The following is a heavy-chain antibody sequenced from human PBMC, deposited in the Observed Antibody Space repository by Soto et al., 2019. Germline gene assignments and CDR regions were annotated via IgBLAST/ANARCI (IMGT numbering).Heavy chain of an antibody. V-gene: IGHV4-39*07. CDR2: IYHSGST. J-gene: IGHJ5*02. D-gene: IGHD1-7*01. CDR3: ARGLVLGITGTTGVYYNWFDP. Sequence: SETLSLTCTVSGGSISSSSYYWGWIRQPPGKGLEWIGKIYHSGSTYYNPSLKSRVTISVDTSKNQFSLKLSSVTAADTAVYYCARGLVLGITGTTGVYYNWFDPWGQGTLVTVSS. CDR1: GGSISSSSYY.